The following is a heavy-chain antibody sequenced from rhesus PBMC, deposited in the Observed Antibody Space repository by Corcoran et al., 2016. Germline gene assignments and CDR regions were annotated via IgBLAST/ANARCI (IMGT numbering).Heavy chain of an antibody. J-gene: IGHJ5-2*02. CDR1: GGSISSNY. D-gene: IGHD6-13*01. CDR2: ISGSGGST. Sequence: QLQLQESGPGLVKPSETLSLTCAVSGGSISSNYWRWIRQPPGKGRGWIGRISGSGGSTDYNPSLKSRVTISTDTSKNQFSLKLSSVTAADTAVYYCARVPAGIAAGLNSLDVWGRGVLVTVSS. V-gene: IGHV4-173*01. CDR3: ARVPAGIAAGLNSLDV.